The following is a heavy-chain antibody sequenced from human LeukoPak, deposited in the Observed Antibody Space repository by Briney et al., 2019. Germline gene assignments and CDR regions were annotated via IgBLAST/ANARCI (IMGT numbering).Heavy chain of an antibody. Sequence: ISXXGGSTYYADSGKGRFTIYRDNSKKRGYLQINSLRAEDTAVYYCAKATIAAAGSRGRYFDYWGQGTLVTVSS. D-gene: IGHD6-13*01. J-gene: IGHJ4*02. CDR3: AKATIAAAGSRGRYFDY. CDR2: ISXXGGST. V-gene: IGHV3-23*01.